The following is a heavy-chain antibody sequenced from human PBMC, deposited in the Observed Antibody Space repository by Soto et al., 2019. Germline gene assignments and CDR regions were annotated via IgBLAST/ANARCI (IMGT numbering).Heavy chain of an antibody. CDR1: GFTFSNYE. CDR2: ISSWGTVK. Sequence: PGGSLRLSCAASGFTFSNYEMNWVRQAPGKGLEWISYISSWGTVKYHADSVKGRFTISRDNAKNSLYLQMNSLRAEDTAVYYCTRYRWFDAWGQGTLVTSPQ. J-gene: IGHJ5*02. D-gene: IGHD3-16*02. CDR3: TRYRWFDA. V-gene: IGHV3-48*03.